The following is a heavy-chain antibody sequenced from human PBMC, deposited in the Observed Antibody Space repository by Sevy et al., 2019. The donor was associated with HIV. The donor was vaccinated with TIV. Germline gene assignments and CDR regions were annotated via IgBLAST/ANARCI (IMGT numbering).Heavy chain of an antibody. Sequence: GGSLRLSCAASGFTFSSYAMHWVRQAPGKGLEWVAVISYDGSNKYYADSVKGRFTISRDNSKNTLYLQMNSLRAEDTAVYYCARDLLTYYYDSSGYYHPHYWGQGTLVTVSS. V-gene: IGHV3-30-3*01. D-gene: IGHD3-22*01. CDR3: ARDLLTYYYDSSGYYHPHY. J-gene: IGHJ4*02. CDR2: ISYDGSNK. CDR1: GFTFSSYA.